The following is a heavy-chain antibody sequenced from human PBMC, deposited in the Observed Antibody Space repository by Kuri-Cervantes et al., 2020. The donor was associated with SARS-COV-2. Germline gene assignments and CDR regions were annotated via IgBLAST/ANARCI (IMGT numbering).Heavy chain of an antibody. CDR1: GFTFSSYA. V-gene: IGHV3-30-3*01. CDR2: ISYDGSNK. Sequence: GGSLRLSCVASGFTFSSYAMHWVRRAPGKGLEWVAVISYDGSNKYYADSVKGRFTISRDNSKNTLYLQMNSLRAEDTAVYYCARATVTNDFILTNWGQGTLVTVSS. J-gene: IGHJ4*02. CDR3: ARATVTNDFILTN. D-gene: IGHD4-17*01.